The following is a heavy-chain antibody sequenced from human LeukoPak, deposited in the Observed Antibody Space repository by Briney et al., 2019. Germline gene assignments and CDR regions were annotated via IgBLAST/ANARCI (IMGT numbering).Heavy chain of an antibody. V-gene: IGHV3-15*01. D-gene: IGHD3-22*01. Sequence: GGSLRLSCAASGFTFSNYAMSWVRQAPGKGLEWVGRIRSNSDGGTIDYAAPVKGRFTLSRDDSKTTLYLQMNSLQTEDTAVYYCATDFYDSTWGQGTLVTVSS. CDR2: IRSNSDGGTI. J-gene: IGHJ5*02. CDR3: ATDFYDST. CDR1: GFTFSNYA.